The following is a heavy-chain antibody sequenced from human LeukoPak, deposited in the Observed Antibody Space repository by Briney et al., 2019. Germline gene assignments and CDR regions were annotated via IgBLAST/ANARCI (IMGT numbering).Heavy chain of an antibody. J-gene: IGHJ3*02. Sequence: ASVKVSCKASGYTFTGYYMHWVRQAPGQGLEWMGWINPNSGGTNYAQKFQGRVTMTRDTSISTAYMELSRLRSDDTAVYYCARDTSLAYYDTPHDAFDIWGQGTMVTVSS. CDR1: GYTFTGYY. CDR2: INPNSGGT. V-gene: IGHV1-2*02. CDR3: ARDTSLAYYDTPHDAFDI. D-gene: IGHD3-22*01.